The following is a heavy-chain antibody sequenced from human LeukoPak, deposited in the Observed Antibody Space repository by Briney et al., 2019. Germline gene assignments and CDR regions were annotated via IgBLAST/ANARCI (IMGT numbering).Heavy chain of an antibody. CDR3: ARAGVRGVFDY. V-gene: IGHV4-34*01. D-gene: IGHD3-10*01. CDR2: INHSGST. Sequence: PSETLSLTCAVYGGSFSSYYWSWIRQPPGKGLEWIGEINHSGSTNYNPSLKSRVTISVDTSKNQFSLKLSSVTAADTAVYYCARAGVRGVFDYWGQGTLVTVSS. CDR1: GGSFSSYY. J-gene: IGHJ4*02.